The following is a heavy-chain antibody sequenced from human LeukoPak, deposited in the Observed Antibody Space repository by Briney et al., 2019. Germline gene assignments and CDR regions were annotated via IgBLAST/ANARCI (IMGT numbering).Heavy chain of an antibody. V-gene: IGHV1-46*01. CDR3: ARARAAAGTLDY. CDR1: GYTFTGYY. J-gene: IGHJ4*02. CDR2: INPSGGST. D-gene: IGHD6-13*01. Sequence: ASVKVSCKASGYTFTGYYMHWVRQAPGQGLEWMGIINPSGGSTSYAQKFQGRVTMTRDTSTSTVYMELSSLRSEDTAVYYCARARAAAGTLDYWGQGTLVTVSS.